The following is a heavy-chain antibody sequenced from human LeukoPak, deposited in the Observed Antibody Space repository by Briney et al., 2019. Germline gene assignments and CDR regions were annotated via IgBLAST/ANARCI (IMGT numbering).Heavy chain of an antibody. D-gene: IGHD6-13*01. V-gene: IGHV4-59*12. CDR2: IYYSGSA. CDR1: GGSISSYH. J-gene: IGHJ4*02. CDR3: ARDPTGIAAAGNDY. Sequence: SETLSLTCTVSGGSISSYHWSWIRQPPGKGLEWIGYIYYSGSANYNPSLKSRVTISVDTSKNQFSLKLSSVTAADTAVYYCARDPTGIAAAGNDYWGQGTLVTVSS.